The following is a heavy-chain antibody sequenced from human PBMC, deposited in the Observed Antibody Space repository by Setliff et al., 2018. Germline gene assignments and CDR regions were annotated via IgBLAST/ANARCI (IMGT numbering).Heavy chain of an antibody. CDR3: ARALASGSYYGQSSYYMDV. CDR1: GDSIKRDY. Sequence: SETLSLTCTVSGDSIKRDYWNWIRQSPGKGLEWIGNIYYSGGTNYNPSVKSRVTISIDTPKNQLYLRLTSVTAADTAVYYCARALASGSYYGQSSYYMDVWGKGTTVTVSS. D-gene: IGHD3-10*01. CDR2: IYYSGGT. J-gene: IGHJ6*03. V-gene: IGHV4-59*08.